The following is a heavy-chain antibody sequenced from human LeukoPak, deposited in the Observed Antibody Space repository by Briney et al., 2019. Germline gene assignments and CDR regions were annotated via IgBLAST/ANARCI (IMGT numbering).Heavy chain of an antibody. CDR2: INPSGGST. J-gene: IGHJ4*02. CDR3: ARDDRYYDISYYFDY. V-gene: IGHV1-46*01. CDR1: GYTFTSYY. D-gene: IGHD3-9*01. Sequence: ASVKVSCKASGYTFTSYYMHWVRQAPGQGLEWMGIINPSGGSTSYAQKFQDRVTMTRDTSTSTVYMELSSLRSDDTAVYYCARDDRYYDISYYFDYWGQGTLVTVSS.